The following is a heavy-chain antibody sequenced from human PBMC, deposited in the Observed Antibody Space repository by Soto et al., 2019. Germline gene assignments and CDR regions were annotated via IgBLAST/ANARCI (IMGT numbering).Heavy chain of an antibody. D-gene: IGHD1-7*01. V-gene: IGHV4-59*01. J-gene: IGHJ4*02. CDR2: IYYTGTT. CDR1: GGSISSFY. CDR3: ARSNWNFPFDY. Sequence: QVQLEESGPRLVKPSETLSLTCTVAGGSISSFYWNWIRQSPGKGLEWIGYIYYTGTTNYNPSLKRRVTMSLDTSKDQFSLNLTPVTAADTAVYYCARSNWNFPFDYWGQGTLVTVSS.